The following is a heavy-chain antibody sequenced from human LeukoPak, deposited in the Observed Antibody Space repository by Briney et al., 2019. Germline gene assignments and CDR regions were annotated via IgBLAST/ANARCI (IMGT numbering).Heavy chain of an antibody. CDR1: GYSISSGYY. Sequence: SETLSLTCTVSGYSISSGYYWGWIRQPPGKGLEWIGSIYHSGSTNYNPSLKSRVSISVDTSKNQFSLNLSSVTAADTAVYYCARGQWLVLGYWYFDLWGRGTLVTVSS. CDR2: IYHSGST. D-gene: IGHD6-19*01. J-gene: IGHJ2*01. V-gene: IGHV4-38-2*02. CDR3: ARGQWLVLGYWYFDL.